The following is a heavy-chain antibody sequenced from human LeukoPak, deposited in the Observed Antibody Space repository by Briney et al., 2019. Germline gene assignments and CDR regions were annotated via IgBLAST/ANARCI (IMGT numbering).Heavy chain of an antibody. Sequence: GVSLRLSCAASGFTFSTYWMTWVRQAPGKGPESVANIKEDGSATYYVDSVKGRFTISRDNAKKSLYLQMNSLRAEDTAVYYCARDSPGYLAYDSWGQGTLVTVSS. CDR3: ARDSPGYLAYDS. CDR1: GFTFSTYW. D-gene: IGHD1-1*01. V-gene: IGHV3-7*04. CDR2: IKEDGSAT. J-gene: IGHJ4*02.